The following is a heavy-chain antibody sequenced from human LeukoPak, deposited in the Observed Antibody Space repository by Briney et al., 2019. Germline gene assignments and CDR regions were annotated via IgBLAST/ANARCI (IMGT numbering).Heavy chain of an antibody. CDR2: IYYSGST. CDR1: DGSISSHY. J-gene: IGHJ4*02. Sequence: PSETLSLTCTVSDGSISSHYWSWIRQPPGKGLEWIGYIYYSGSTNYNPSLKSRVTISVDTSKNQFSLKLSSVTAADTAVYYCARVLTDSSFDSWGQGTLVTVSS. V-gene: IGHV4-59*11. D-gene: IGHD3-22*01. CDR3: ARVLTDSSFDS.